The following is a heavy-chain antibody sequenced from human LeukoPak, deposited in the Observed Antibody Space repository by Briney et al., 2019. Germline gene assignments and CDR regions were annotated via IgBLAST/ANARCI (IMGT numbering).Heavy chain of an antibody. J-gene: IGHJ6*03. D-gene: IGHD3-3*01. CDR3: ARRSGYYDFWSGYYTAYYYYYYMDV. CDR1: GYTFTSYD. V-gene: IGHV1-8*01. CDR2: MNPNSGNT. Sequence: ASVKVSCKASGYTFTSYDINWVRQATGQGLEWVGWMNPNSGNTGYAQKFQGRVTMTRNTSISTAYMELSSLRSEDTAVYYCARRSGYYDFWSGYYTAYYYYYYMDVWGKGTTVTVSS.